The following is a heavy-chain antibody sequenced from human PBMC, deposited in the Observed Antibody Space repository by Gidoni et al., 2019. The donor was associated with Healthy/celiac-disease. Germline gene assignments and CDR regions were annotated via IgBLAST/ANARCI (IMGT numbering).Heavy chain of an antibody. J-gene: IGHJ6*03. CDR1: GFSFSTYA. CDR3: AKAGGTAQMTTTYYYYYMDV. D-gene: IGHD4-4*01. V-gene: IGHV3-23*01. Sequence: EVQLLESGGGVVQPGGSLRLSCEDSGFSFSTYAMRGVRQAPGKGLGGVSAISGSGGSTYSADSVKGRFTISRDNSKNTLYLQMNSLRAEDTAVYYCAKAGGTAQMTTTYYYYYMDVWGKGTTVTVSS. CDR2: ISGSGGST.